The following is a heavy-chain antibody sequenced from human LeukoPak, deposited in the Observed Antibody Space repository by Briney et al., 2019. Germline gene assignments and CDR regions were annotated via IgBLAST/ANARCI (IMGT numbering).Heavy chain of an antibody. D-gene: IGHD4-11*01. Sequence: SETLSLTCAVSGGSISSYYWSWIRQPPGKGLEWIGYIYNSGSTNYNPSLKSRVTISVDTSKNQFSLKLSSVTAADTAVYYCARHASLYSNYDYWGRGTLVTVSS. CDR1: GGSISSYY. CDR3: ARHASLYSNYDY. J-gene: IGHJ4*02. CDR2: IYNSGST. V-gene: IGHV4-59*08.